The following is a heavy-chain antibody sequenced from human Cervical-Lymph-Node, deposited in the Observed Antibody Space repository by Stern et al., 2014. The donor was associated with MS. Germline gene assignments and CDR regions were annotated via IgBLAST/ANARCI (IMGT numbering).Heavy chain of an antibody. CDR1: GYTLTELS. V-gene: IGHV1-24*01. Sequence: VQLVESGAEVKKPGASVKVSCKVSGYTLTELSMHWVRQAPGKGLAWMGGFDPEDGETIYAQKFQGRVTMTEDTSTDTAYMELSSLRSEDTAVYYCATLVGGATDNPPIDYWGQGTLVTVSS. D-gene: IGHD1-26*01. CDR2: FDPEDGET. CDR3: ATLVGGATDNPPIDY. J-gene: IGHJ4*02.